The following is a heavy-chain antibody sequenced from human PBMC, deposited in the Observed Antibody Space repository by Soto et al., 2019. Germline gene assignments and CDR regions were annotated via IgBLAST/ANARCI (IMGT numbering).Heavy chain of an antibody. CDR1: GGSVSSGSYY. CDR3: AREARYFAWLTHRIYYYYCGMHV. J-gene: IGHJ6*02. V-gene: IGHV4-61*01. CDR2: IYYSGST. Sequence: TENPALTSTVSGGSVSSGSYYWSWIRQPPGKGLEWIGYIYYSGSTNYNPSLKSRVTISVDTSKNQFSLKLSSVTAADTAVYYCAREARYFAWLTHRIYYYYCGMHVWCQ. D-gene: IGHD3-9*01.